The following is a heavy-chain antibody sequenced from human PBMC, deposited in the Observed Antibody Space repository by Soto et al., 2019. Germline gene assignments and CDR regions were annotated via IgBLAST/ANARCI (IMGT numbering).Heavy chain of an antibody. CDR3: ASVEYGAYIPHFDY. CDR1: GFTFSSFA. V-gene: IGHV3-23*01. Sequence: LRLSYAASGFTFSSFAMGLVGQAPGNGLEWVSTITGSGGSTFYADSVKGRFTSSRDNSKNTLYLQMNSLRAEDTAIYYCASVEYGAYIPHFDYWGQGTLVTVSS. D-gene: IGHD4-17*01. J-gene: IGHJ4*02. CDR2: ITGSGGST.